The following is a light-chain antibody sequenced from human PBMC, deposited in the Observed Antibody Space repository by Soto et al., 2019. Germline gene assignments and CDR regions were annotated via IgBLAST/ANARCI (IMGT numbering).Light chain of an antibody. CDR1: LGISGS. CDR2: DVS. V-gene: IGKV1-5*01. J-gene: IGKJ1*01. Sequence: DIQMTQSPSTLSPSVGDGITITCRASLGISGSLAWCQHRPGEAPKLLIYDVSTLESGVPSRFSGFGSGTEFTLSISGLQPGDFGTYYCQEYYMGWPLXQGTKVDI. CDR3: QEYYMGWP.